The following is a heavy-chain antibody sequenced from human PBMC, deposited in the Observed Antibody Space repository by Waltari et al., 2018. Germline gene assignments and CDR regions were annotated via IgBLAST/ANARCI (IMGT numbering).Heavy chain of an antibody. Sequence: QVQLVQSGAEVKKPGASVKVSCKASGYTFTSYDINWVRQATGQGLEWMGWINPNSGNTGYAQKFQGRVTITRNTSISTAYMELSSLRAEDTAVYYCARGLVIAVAGTVWFDPWGQGTLVTVSS. V-gene: IGHV1-8*03. J-gene: IGHJ5*02. D-gene: IGHD6-19*01. CDR2: INPNSGNT. CDR1: GYTFTSYD. CDR3: ARGLVIAVAGTVWFDP.